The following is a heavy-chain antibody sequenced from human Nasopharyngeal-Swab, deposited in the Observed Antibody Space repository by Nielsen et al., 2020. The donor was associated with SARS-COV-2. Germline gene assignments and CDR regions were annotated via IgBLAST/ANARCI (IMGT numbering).Heavy chain of an antibody. D-gene: IGHD1-26*01. V-gene: IGHV3-33*01. CDR3: ARDSATGIAGATGIDF. J-gene: IGHJ4*02. CDR2: IWYDGSNE. Sequence: VRQAPGKRLEWVALIWYDGSNEFYADSVKGRFTISRDNSKNILFLQMNSLRAEDTAVYFCARDSATGIAGATGIDFWGQGILVTVSS.